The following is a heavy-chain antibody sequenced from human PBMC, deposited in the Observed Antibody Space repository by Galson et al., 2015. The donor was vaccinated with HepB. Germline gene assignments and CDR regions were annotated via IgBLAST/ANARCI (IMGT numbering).Heavy chain of an antibody. D-gene: IGHD3-3*01. J-gene: IGHJ6*02. CDR3: ARITLFGDLDV. CDR2: ITTFSAYT. Sequence: SLRLSCAASGFTFSDYYMGWIRQAPGTGLEWVAYITTFSAYTNYADSVKGRFTISRDNAKNSLYLHMNSLRVEDTGTYYCARITLFGDLDVWGQGTTVTISS. V-gene: IGHV3-11*06. CDR1: GFTFSDYY.